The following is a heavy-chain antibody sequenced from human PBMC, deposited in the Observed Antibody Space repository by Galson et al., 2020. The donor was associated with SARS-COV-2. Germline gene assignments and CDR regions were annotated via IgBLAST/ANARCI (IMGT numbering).Heavy chain of an antibody. CDR1: GYTFTSYA. V-gene: IGHV7-4-1*02. CDR2: INTNTGNP. CDR3: ARLYNWNYLLNYYYYYMDV. J-gene: IGHJ6*03. Sequence: ASVNVSCKASGYTFTSYAMNWVRQATGQGLEWMGWINTNTGNPTYAQGFTGRFVFSLDTSVSTAYLQISSLKAEDTAVYYCARLYNWNYLLNYYYYYMDVWGKGTTVTVSS. D-gene: IGHD1-7*01.